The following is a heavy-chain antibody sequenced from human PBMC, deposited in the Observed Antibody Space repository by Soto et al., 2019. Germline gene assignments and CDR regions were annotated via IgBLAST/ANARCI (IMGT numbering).Heavy chain of an antibody. J-gene: IGHJ4*02. D-gene: IGHD6-19*01. V-gene: IGHV3-21*01. CDR3: AREPGVSSGWYVDY. Sequence: PGGSLRLSCAASGFTFSIHSMNWVRQAPGKGLEWVSSITSSSSYINYADSVKGRFTISRDNAKTSMYLQMNSLRAEDTAVYYCAREPGVSSGWYVDYWGQGTLVTVSS. CDR2: ITSSSSYI. CDR1: GFTFSIHS.